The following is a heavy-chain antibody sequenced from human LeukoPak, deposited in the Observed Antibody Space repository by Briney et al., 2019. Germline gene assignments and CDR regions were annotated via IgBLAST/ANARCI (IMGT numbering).Heavy chain of an antibody. CDR2: IYTSGST. J-gene: IGHJ4*02. D-gene: IGHD3-9*01. Sequence: SETLSLTCTVSGGSISSYYWSWIRQPAGKGLEWIGRIYTSGSTNYNPSLKSRVTMSVDTSKNQFSLKLSSVTAADTAVYYCARDNSDILTGYYRALDYWGQRTLVTVSS. CDR1: GGSISSYY. V-gene: IGHV4-4*07. CDR3: ARDNSDILTGYYRALDY.